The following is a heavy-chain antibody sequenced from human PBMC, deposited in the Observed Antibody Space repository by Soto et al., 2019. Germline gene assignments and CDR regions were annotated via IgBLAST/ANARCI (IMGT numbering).Heavy chain of an antibody. V-gene: IGHV4-34*01. D-gene: IGHD3-22*01. CDR2: INHSGST. CDR3: ARGSPYYYDSSGYVYYYYYGMDV. CDR1: GGSFSGYY. J-gene: IGHJ6*02. Sequence: SETLSLTCAVYGGSFSGYYWSWIRQPPGKGLEWIGEINHSGSTNYNPSLKSRVTISVDTSKNQSSLKLSSVTAADTAMYYCARGSPYYYDSSGYVYYYYYGMDVWGQGTTVTAP.